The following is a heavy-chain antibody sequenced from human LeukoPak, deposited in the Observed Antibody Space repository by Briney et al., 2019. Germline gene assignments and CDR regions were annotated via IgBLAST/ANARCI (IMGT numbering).Heavy chain of an antibody. CDR3: ARGGPYYYYYYMDV. J-gene: IGHJ6*03. CDR1: GGSISSYY. V-gene: IGHV4-4*07. CDR2: IYTSGST. Sequence: SETLSLTCTVSGGSISSYYWSWIRQPAGKGLEWIGRIYTSGSTNYHPSLKSRLTMSVDTSKNQFSLKLSSVTAADTAVYYCARGGPYYYYYYMDVWGKGTTVTVSS.